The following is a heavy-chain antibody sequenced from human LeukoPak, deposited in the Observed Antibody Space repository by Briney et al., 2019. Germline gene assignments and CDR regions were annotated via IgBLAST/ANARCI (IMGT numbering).Heavy chain of an antibody. Sequence: QPGGPWGSSGGAWGSPFSGYGMHWVRQPRGKGRVWISRINSDGSTTSYADSVKGRFTISRDNAKNTLYLQMNSLRAEDTAVYYCARGNYYGQDYWGQGTLVTVSS. V-gene: IGHV3-74*01. D-gene: IGHD3-10*01. CDR3: ARGNYYGQDY. CDR1: GSPFSGYG. CDR2: INSDGSTT. J-gene: IGHJ4*02.